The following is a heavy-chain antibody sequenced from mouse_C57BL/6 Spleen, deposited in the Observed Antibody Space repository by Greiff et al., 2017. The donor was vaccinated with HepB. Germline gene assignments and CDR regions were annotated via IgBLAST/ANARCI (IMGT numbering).Heavy chain of an antibody. V-gene: IGHV1-80*01. CDR1: GYAFSSYW. Sequence: VQLQQSGAELVKPGASVKISCKASGYAFSSYWMNWVKQRPGKGLEWIGQLYPGDGDTNYNGRFKGKATLTADKSSSTAYMQLSSLTSEDSAVYVCASSHITTVDLYYLDYWSQGTTLTVS. J-gene: IGHJ2*01. D-gene: IGHD1-1*01. CDR2: LYPGDGDT. CDR3: ASSHITTVDLYYLDY.